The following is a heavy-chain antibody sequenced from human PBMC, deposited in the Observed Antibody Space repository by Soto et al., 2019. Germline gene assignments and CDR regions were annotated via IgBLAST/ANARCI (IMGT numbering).Heavy chain of an antibody. CDR3: GRDAGRRFDY. Sequence: EVQLVESGGGLVQPGGSLRLSCAASGFTFSSYWMTWARQAPGKGLEWVASMNRDGSEKRYVDSVEGRFTISRDNGKNSLFLQMNSLSPDDTAVYYCGRDAGRRFDYWGQGSLVTVSS. V-gene: IGHV3-7*01. J-gene: IGHJ4*02. CDR1: GFTFSSYW. CDR2: MNRDGSEK. D-gene: IGHD6-13*01.